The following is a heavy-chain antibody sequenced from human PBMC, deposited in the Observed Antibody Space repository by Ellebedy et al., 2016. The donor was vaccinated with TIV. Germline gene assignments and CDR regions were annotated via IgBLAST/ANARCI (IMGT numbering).Heavy chain of an antibody. CDR2: INPSGGST. D-gene: IGHD6-19*01. CDR3: ARARSSGWLHTPDY. J-gene: IGHJ4*02. CDR1: GYTFTNYY. V-gene: IGHV1-46*04. Sequence: AASVKVSCKASGYTFTNYYMHCLRQAPGQGLEWMGIINPSGGSTTYAQILQGRVIMTRDTSTTTVYMELSSLRSEDTAVYYCARARSSGWLHTPDYWGQGTLVIVSS.